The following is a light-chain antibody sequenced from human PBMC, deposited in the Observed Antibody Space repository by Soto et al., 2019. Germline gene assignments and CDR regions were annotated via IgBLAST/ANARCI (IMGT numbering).Light chain of an antibody. V-gene: IGKV3-15*01. CDR1: QSVSRK. Sequence: EIVITQSQTTLSVSPGESATLSCRASQSVSRKLVWYQQKPGQAPRLLIYDASTRATGIPARFSGSGSGTEFTLTISSLQSEDFAVYYCQQYHKWPPFTFGQGTKVDIK. CDR2: DAS. J-gene: IGKJ2*01. CDR3: QQYHKWPPFT.